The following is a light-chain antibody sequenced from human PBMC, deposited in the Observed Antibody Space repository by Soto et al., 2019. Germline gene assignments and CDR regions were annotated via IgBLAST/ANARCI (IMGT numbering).Light chain of an antibody. CDR3: HQAWT. Sequence: DIQMTQSPSTLSASVGDRVTITCRASQSISSWLAWYQQKPGKAPKLLIYDASSLESGVPSRFSGSGSGTEFTLSVSSLQADDFETYYCHQAWTFCQGTKVEIK. CDR1: QSISSW. J-gene: IGKJ1*01. CDR2: DAS. V-gene: IGKV1-5*01.